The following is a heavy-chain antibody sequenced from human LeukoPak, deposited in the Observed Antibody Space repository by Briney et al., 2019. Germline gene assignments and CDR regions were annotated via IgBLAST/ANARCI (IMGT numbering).Heavy chain of an antibody. CDR1: GFTVSSNY. J-gene: IGHJ6*03. V-gene: IGHV3-53*01. CDR2: IYSGGST. Sequence: GGSLRLSCAASGFTVSSNYMSWVRQAPGKGLEWVSIIYSGGSTFYADSVKGRFTISRDNAKNSLYLQMNSLRAEDTAVYYCARDSLVRAVYYYYYMDVWGKGTTVTISS. CDR3: ARDSLVRAVYYYYYMDV.